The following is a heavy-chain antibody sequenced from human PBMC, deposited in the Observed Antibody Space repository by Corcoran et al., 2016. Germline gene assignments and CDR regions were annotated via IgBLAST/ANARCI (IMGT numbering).Heavy chain of an antibody. CDR1: GGSISSYY. CDR3: ARDSVTSAAAQRNYYYYGMDV. J-gene: IGHJ6*02. CDR2: IYYSGST. D-gene: IGHD6-13*01. Sequence: QVQLQESGPGLVKPSETLSLTCTVSGGSISSYYWSWIRQPPGKGLEWIGYIYYSGSTNYNPSLKSRVTISVDTSKNQFSLKLSSVTAADTAVYYCARDSVTSAAAQRNYYYYGMDVWGQGTTVTVSS. V-gene: IGHV4-59*01.